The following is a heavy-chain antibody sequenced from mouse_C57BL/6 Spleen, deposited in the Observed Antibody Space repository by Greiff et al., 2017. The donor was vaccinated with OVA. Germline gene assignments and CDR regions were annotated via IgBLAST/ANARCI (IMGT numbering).Heavy chain of an antibody. Sequence: VQLQQSGPELVKPGASVKISCKASGYAFSSSWMNWVKQRPGKGLEWIGRIYPGDGDTNYNGKFKGKATLTADKSSSTAYMQLSSLTSEDSAVYFCHYYGSSYAMDYWGQGTSVTVSS. CDR1: GYAFSSSW. D-gene: IGHD1-1*01. CDR2: IYPGDGDT. J-gene: IGHJ4*01. V-gene: IGHV1-82*01. CDR3: HYYGSSYAMDY.